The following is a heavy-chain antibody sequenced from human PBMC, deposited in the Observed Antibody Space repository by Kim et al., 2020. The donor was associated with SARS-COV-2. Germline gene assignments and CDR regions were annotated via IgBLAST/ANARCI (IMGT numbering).Heavy chain of an antibody. D-gene: IGHD3-9*01. J-gene: IGHJ4*02. CDR2: ISYDGSKT. V-gene: IGHV3-30*18. CDR1: GFTFSTYA. CDR3: AKDQAHYDILTGLDY. Sequence: GGSLRLSCATFGFTFSTYAMHWVRQAPGKGLEYVALISYDGSKTYYGDSGKGRFTISRDNSKNTLSLQMNSLRAEDTAVYYCAKDQAHYDILTGLDYWGQGTLVAVSS.